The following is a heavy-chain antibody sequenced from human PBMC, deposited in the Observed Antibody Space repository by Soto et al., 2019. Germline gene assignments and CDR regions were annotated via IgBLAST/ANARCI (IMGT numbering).Heavy chain of an antibody. Sequence: GGSLRLSCAASGFSFSSFAMNWVRQAPGKGLEWVSIISSSSYTYYADSVKGRFTISRDNAKNSLYLQMNSLRAEDTAVYYCASATVTLDYWGQGTLVTVSS. D-gene: IGHD4-17*01. CDR1: GFSFSSFA. V-gene: IGHV3-21*01. CDR2: ISSSSYT. J-gene: IGHJ4*02. CDR3: ASATVTLDY.